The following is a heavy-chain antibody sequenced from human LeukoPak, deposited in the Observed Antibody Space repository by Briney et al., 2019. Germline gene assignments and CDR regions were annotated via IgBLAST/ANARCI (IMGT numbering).Heavy chain of an antibody. V-gene: IGHV3-48*01. D-gene: IGHD2-15*01. CDR2: ISSLSGTI. J-gene: IGHJ4*02. Sequence: GGSLRLSCAASGFTFSSYSMNWVRQAPGEGLEWVSYISSLSGTIYYADSVKGRFTISRDNAKNSLYLQMNSLRAGDTAVYYCARDLVVVVAATGGDFDYWGQGTLVTVSS. CDR1: GFTFSSYS. CDR3: ARDLVVVVAATGGDFDY.